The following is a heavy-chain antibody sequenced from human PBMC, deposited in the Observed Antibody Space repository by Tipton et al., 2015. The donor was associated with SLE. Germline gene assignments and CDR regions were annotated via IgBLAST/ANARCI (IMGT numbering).Heavy chain of an antibody. Sequence: TLSLTCTVSGGSISSSSHYWSWIRQPAGKGLEWIGHVYTTGSSNYNPSLESRVTIFLDTSRNRFSLKLTFVTAADTAVYYCARDNPGSRSWPSHYSYYMDVWGKGTTVTVSS. CDR1: GGSISSSSHY. CDR2: VYTTGSS. J-gene: IGHJ6*03. CDR3: ARDNPGSRSWPSHYSYYMDV. D-gene: IGHD6-19*01. V-gene: IGHV4-61*09.